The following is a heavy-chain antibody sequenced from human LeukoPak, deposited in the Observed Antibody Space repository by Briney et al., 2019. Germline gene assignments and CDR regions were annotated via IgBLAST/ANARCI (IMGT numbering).Heavy chain of an antibody. CDR1: GYTFTSYA. V-gene: IGHV1-3*01. CDR2: INAGNGNE. D-gene: IGHD3-3*01. Sequence: SVKVSCKGSGYTFTSYAMHWVRQAPGQGLEWVGCINAGNGNENYSQKFHGRVTITRDTSASTAYMELSSLRSEDTAVYYCARVSGRDFGSGYYQAWGQGTLVTVSS. J-gene: IGHJ5*02. CDR3: ARVSGRDFGSGYYQA.